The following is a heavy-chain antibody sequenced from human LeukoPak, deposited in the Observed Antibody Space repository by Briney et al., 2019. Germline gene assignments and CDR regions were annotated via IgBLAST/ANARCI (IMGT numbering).Heavy chain of an antibody. Sequence: SVKVSCKASGYTFTSYAMNWVRQAPGQGLEWMGRIIPILGIANYAQKFQGRVTITADKSTRTAYMELSSLRSEDTAVYYCARTPSSGQTTLDYWGQGTLVTVSS. J-gene: IGHJ4*02. V-gene: IGHV1-69*04. CDR2: IIPILGIA. CDR3: ARTPSSGQTTLDY. D-gene: IGHD6-19*01. CDR1: GYTFTSYA.